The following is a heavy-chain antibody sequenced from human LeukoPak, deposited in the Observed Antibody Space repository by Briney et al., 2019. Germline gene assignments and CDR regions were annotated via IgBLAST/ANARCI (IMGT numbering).Heavy chain of an antibody. CDR3: ARVWLGDYHLDY. CDR2: IYHSGST. CDR1: GGSISSGGYS. V-gene: IGHV4-30-2*01. D-gene: IGHD4-17*01. J-gene: IGHJ4*02. Sequence: PSETLSLTCAVSGGSISSGGYSWSWIRQPPGKGLEWIGYIYHSGSTYYNPSLKSRVTISVDRSKNQFSLKLSSVTTADTAVYYCARVWLGDYHLDYWGQGTLVTVSS.